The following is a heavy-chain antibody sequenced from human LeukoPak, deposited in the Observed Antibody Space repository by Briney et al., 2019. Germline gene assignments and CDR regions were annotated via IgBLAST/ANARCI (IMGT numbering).Heavy chain of an antibody. CDR1: GGSISSGDYY. D-gene: IGHD3-3*01. J-gene: IGHJ3*02. CDR2: IYYSGST. V-gene: IGHV4-30-4*08. Sequence: SETLSLTCTVSGGSISSGDYYWSWIRQPPGKGLEWIGYIYYSGSTYYNPSLKSRVTISVDTSKNQFSLKLSSVTAADTAVYYCARDLTDFWSGYYFAFDIWGQGTMVTVSS. CDR3: ARDLTDFWSGYYFAFDI.